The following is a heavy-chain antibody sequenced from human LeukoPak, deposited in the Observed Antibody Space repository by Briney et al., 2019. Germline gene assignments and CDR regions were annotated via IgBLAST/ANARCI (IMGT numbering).Heavy chain of an antibody. CDR3: ASPMWDTAIHDY. D-gene: IGHD5-18*01. J-gene: IGHJ4*02. CDR2: INSDGSIT. Sequence: GGSLRLSCAASGFTFSSHWMHWVRQAPGKGLVWVSRINSDGSITSYADSVKGRFTISRDNAKDTLYLQMNSLRAEGAAVYYCASPMWDTAIHDYWGQGTLVTVSS. V-gene: IGHV3-74*01. CDR1: GFTFSSHW.